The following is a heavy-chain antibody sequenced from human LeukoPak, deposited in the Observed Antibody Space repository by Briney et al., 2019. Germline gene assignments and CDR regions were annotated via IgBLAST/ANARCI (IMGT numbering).Heavy chain of an antibody. Sequence: GASVRVSCKVSGYTLTELSMHWVRQAPGKGLEWMGGFDPEDGETIYAQKFQGRVTMTEDTSTDTAYMELSSLRSEDTAVYCCATTHGGYFDYWGQGTLVTVSS. J-gene: IGHJ4*02. V-gene: IGHV1-24*01. CDR3: ATTHGGYFDY. CDR2: FDPEDGET. CDR1: GYTLTELS. D-gene: IGHD3-10*01.